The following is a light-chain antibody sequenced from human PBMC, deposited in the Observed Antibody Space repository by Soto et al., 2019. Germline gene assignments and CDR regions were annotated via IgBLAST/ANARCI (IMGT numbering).Light chain of an antibody. V-gene: IGKV1-5*03. Sequence: DIQMTQSPSTLSASVGDRVTITCRASQSISSWLAWYQQKPGKAPKLLIYKASSLESGVPSRFSGSGSGTEFTLTISSLQPDDFAIYYCQQYNGDPWTFGQGTKVESK. J-gene: IGKJ1*01. CDR1: QSISSW. CDR2: KAS. CDR3: QQYNGDPWT.